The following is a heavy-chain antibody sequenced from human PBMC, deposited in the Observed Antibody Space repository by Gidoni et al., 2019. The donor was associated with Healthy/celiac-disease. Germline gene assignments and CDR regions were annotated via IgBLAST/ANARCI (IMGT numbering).Heavy chain of an antibody. J-gene: IGHJ6*02. Sequence: EVQLVESGGGLVQPGGSLRLSCAASGFPFSSYWMSWVRQAPGKGLEWVANIKQDGSEKYYVDSVKGRFTISRDNAKNSLYLQMNSLRAEDTAVYYCARVPGLYYYYGMDVWGQGTTVTVSS. CDR3: ARVPGLYYYYGMDV. V-gene: IGHV3-7*03. D-gene: IGHD2-2*01. CDR1: GFPFSSYW. CDR2: IKQDGSEK.